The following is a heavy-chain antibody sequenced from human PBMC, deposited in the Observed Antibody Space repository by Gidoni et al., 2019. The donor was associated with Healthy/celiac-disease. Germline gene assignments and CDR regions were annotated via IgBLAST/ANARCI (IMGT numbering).Heavy chain of an antibody. CDR2: ISSSSSYI. CDR3: ARVGYCSSTSCYPLRWDYYYGMDV. J-gene: IGHJ6*02. V-gene: IGHV3-21*01. Sequence: EVQLVESGGGLVKPGGSLRLSCAAPGFTFSSYSMNWVRQAPGKGLEWVSSISSSSSYIYYADSVKGRFTISRDNAKNSLYLQMNSLRAEDTAVYYCARVGYCSSTSCYPLRWDYYYGMDVWGQGTTVTVSS. D-gene: IGHD2-2*01. CDR1: GFTFSSYS.